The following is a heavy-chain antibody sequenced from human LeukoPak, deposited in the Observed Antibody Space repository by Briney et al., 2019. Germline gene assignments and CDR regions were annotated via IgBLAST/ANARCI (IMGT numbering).Heavy chain of an antibody. CDR3: ARQRGHCSSGSCRGWFDP. Sequence: GGSLRLSCAASGFTFSSYSMNWVRQAPGKGLEWLSSISDRTSNYISQADSVRGRFTISRDNAKNSLYLQMNILRVEDTAVYYCARQRGHCSSGSCRGWFDPWGQGTLVTVSS. D-gene: IGHD2-15*01. CDR1: GFTFSSYS. V-gene: IGHV3-21*01. J-gene: IGHJ5*02. CDR2: ISDRTSNYI.